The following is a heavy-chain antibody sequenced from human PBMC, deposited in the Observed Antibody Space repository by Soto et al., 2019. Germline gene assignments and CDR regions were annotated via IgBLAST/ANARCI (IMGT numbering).Heavy chain of an antibody. V-gene: IGHV3-48*02. Sequence: GGPLRLSCAASGFTFSSYSMNWVRQAPGKGLEWVSYISSSSSTIYYADSVKGRFTISRDNAKNSLYLQMNSLRDEATAVYYCASGNRLGYCSGGSCYSQSFDYWGQGTLVTVSS. CDR3: ASGNRLGYCSGGSCYSQSFDY. J-gene: IGHJ4*02. CDR1: GFTFSSYS. D-gene: IGHD2-15*01. CDR2: ISSSSSTI.